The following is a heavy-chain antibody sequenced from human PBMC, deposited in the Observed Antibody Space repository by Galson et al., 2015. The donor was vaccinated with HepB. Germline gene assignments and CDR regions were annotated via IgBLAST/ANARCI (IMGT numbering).Heavy chain of an antibody. Sequence: SLRLSCAASGFSFSIYAMTWVRQAPGKGLEWVSTISGTGGKTYYADSVKGRFTMSRDNSKNTLYLQMNSLRAEDTAVYYCAKHVQDIVILPSAGTGFYFDYWGQGTLVTVSS. D-gene: IGHD2-2*01. CDR2: ISGTGGKT. CDR3: AKHVQDIVILPSAGTGFYFDY. J-gene: IGHJ4*02. CDR1: GFSFSIYA. V-gene: IGHV3-23*01.